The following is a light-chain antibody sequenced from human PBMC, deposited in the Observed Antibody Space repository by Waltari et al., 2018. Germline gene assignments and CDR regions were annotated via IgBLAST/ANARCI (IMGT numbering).Light chain of an antibody. CDR3: ATWDDSLSGRV. V-gene: IGLV1-47*01. CDR2: GND. Sequence: QSVLTQPPSASGNPGQTVSISCSGSTHNIGQTYVYWYQQFPGTAPRLLIYGNDRRPSGVPDLFSGSKSGTSASLAISGLRSEDEADYYCATWDDSLSGRVFGGGTELTVL. CDR1: THNIGQTY. J-gene: IGLJ3*02.